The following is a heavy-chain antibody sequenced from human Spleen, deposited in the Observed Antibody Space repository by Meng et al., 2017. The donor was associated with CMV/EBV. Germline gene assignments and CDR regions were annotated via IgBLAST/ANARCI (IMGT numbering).Heavy chain of an antibody. J-gene: IGHJ4*02. CDR1: GFTFSVYN. Sequence: GGSLRLSCAASGFTFSVYNLNWVRQAPGKGLEWVSSISSSGSYIYYADSVRGRFTISRDNAKNSLYLQMNSLRAEDTAVYYCARDPEGNYYDSTGGLWGQGTLVTVSS. V-gene: IGHV3-21*01. CDR3: ARDPEGNYYDSTGGL. D-gene: IGHD3-22*01. CDR2: ISSSGSYI.